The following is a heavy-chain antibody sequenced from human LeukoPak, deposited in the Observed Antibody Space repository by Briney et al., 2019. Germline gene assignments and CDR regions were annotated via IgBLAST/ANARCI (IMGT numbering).Heavy chain of an antibody. Sequence: GGSLRLSCAASGFTVSSTYMSWVRQAPGKGLEWVSVFYSGDTTYYANSVKGRFTISRDNSKNTLYLQMNSLRAEDTAVYYCAKDLGSSWYDDYWGQGTLVTVSS. CDR2: FYSGDTT. D-gene: IGHD6-13*01. J-gene: IGHJ4*02. CDR3: AKDLGSSWYDDY. CDR1: GFTVSSTY. V-gene: IGHV3-66*02.